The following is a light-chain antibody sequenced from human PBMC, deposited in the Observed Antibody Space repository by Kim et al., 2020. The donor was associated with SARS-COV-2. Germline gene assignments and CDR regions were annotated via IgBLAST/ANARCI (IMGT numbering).Light chain of an antibody. Sequence: GQRVTISCSGSGSNIGRNTVNWYQQVPGTAPKLLSYYHYQRPSGVPDRFSGSKSDTSASLAISGLQSDDEADYYCATWDDNLNAYVFGPGTKVTVL. CDR3: ATWDDNLNAYV. V-gene: IGLV1-44*01. CDR1: GSNIGRNT. CDR2: YHY. J-gene: IGLJ1*01.